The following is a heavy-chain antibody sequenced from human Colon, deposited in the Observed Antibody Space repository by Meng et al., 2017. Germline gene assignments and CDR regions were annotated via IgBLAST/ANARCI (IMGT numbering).Heavy chain of an antibody. J-gene: IGHJ4*02. Sequence: EVQLLESGGGLVQPGGSLRLSCAASGFTFSHYWMHWLRQYPGQGLASIGRRYRDTTDPRPVDYADSVRGRFSISRDYAENTLYLQMTDVRDDDTSTYYCERGSNGWHGIDYWGLGTLVTVSS. CDR2: RYRDTTDP. CDR3: ERGSNGWHGIDY. CDR1: GFTFSHYW. D-gene: IGHD2-8*01. V-gene: IGHV3-74*01.